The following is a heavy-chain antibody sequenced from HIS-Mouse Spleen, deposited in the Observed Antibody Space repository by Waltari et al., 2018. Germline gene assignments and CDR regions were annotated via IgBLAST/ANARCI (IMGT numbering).Heavy chain of an antibody. J-gene: IGHJ4*02. CDR2: ISGSGGST. CDR3: AKSRGGDCYDY. V-gene: IGHV3-23*01. CDR1: GFTFSSYT. D-gene: IGHD2-21*01. Sequence: EVQLLESGGGLVQPGGSLRLCCAASGFTFSSYTISWVRQAPGKGLEWVSAISGSGGSTYYADSVKGRFTISRDNSKNTLYLQMNSLRAEDTAVYYCAKSRGGDCYDYWGQGTLVTVSS.